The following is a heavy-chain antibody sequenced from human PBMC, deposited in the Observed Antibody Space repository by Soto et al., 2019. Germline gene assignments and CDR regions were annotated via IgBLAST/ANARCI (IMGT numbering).Heavy chain of an antibody. CDR3: ARVLVGYCSGGSCKLFDP. D-gene: IGHD2-15*01. CDR1: GYTFTSYG. Sequence: VSCKASGYTFTSYGISWVRQAPGQGLEWMGWISAYNGNTNYAQKLQGRVTMTTDTSTSTAYMELRSLRSDDTAVYYCARVLVGYCSGGSCKLFDPWGQGTLVTVSS. CDR2: ISAYNGNT. V-gene: IGHV1-18*01. J-gene: IGHJ5*02.